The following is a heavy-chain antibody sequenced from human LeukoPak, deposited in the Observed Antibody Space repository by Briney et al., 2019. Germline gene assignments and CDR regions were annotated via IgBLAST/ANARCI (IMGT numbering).Heavy chain of an antibody. CDR3: ASSYDYVWGSYRYPLLDY. CDR1: GFTFSSYS. CDR2: ISSSSSTI. D-gene: IGHD3-16*02. Sequence: GGSLRLSCAASGFTFSSYSMNWVRQAPGKGLEWVSYISSSSSTIYYADSVKGRFTISRDNAKNSLYLQMNSLRAEDTAVYYCASSYDYVWGSYRYPLLDYWGQGTLVTVSS. V-gene: IGHV3-48*01. J-gene: IGHJ4*02.